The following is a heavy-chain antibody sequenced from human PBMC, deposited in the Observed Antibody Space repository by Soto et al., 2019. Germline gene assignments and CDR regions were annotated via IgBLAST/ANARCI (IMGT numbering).Heavy chain of an antibody. CDR3: ARHWSSSFSYYYYYMDV. CDR1: GGSISSYY. J-gene: IGHJ6*03. D-gene: IGHD6-13*01. V-gene: IGHV4-59*08. Sequence: QVQLQESGPGLVKPSETLSLTCTVSGGSISSYYWSWIRQPPGKGLEWIGYIYYSGSTNYNPSLKSRVTISVDTSKHQFALKLSSVTAADTAVYYCARHWSSSFSYYYYYMDVWGKGTTVTVSS. CDR2: IYYSGST.